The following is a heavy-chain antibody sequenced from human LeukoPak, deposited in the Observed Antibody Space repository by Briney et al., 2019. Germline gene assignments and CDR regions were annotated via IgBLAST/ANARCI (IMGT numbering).Heavy chain of an antibody. CDR3: ARDLRISLDRGPTNRIY. CDR1: GFTFSSYA. J-gene: IGHJ4*02. Sequence: GGSLRLSWAASGFTFSSYAMHWVRQAPGKGLEWVAVISYDGSNKYYADSVKGRFTISRDNSKNTLYLQMNSLRTDDTAVYYCARDLRISLDRGPTNRIYWGRGTLVAVSS. D-gene: IGHD3-10*01. CDR2: ISYDGSNK. V-gene: IGHV3-30-3*01.